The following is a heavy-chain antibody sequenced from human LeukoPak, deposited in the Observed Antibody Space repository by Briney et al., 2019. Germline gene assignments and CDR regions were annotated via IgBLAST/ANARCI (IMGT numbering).Heavy chain of an antibody. V-gene: IGHV3-49*04. CDR1: GFIFSNYA. CDR3: TRGHYGDYDY. J-gene: IGHJ4*02. D-gene: IGHD4-17*01. CDR2: IRSKAYGGTT. Sequence: GGSLRLSCATSGFIFSNYAVNWVRQAPGKGLEWVGFIRSKAYGGTTEYAASVKGRFTISRDDSKSIAYLQMNSLKTEDTAVYYCTRGHYGDYDYWGQGTLVTVSS.